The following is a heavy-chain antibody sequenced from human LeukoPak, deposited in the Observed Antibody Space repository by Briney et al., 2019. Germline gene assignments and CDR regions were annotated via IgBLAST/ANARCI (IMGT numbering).Heavy chain of an antibody. CDR2: ISYDGSNK. D-gene: IGHD6-13*01. J-gene: IGHJ4*02. CDR3: ARDKAAAGIFDY. V-gene: IGHV3-30*04. Sequence: GGSLRLSCAASGFTFSSYAVHWVRQAPGKGLEWVAVISYDGSNKYYADSVKGRFTISRDNSKNTLYLQMNSLRAEDTAVYYCARDKAAAGIFDYWGQGTLVTVPS. CDR1: GFTFSSYA.